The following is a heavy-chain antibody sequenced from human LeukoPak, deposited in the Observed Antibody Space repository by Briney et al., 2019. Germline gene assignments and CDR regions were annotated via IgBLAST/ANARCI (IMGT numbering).Heavy chain of an antibody. CDR1: GFTFSSYA. CDR2: ISGSGGST. D-gene: IGHD6-19*01. Sequence: GGSLRLSCAASGFTFSSYAMSWVRQAPGKGLEWVSAISGSGGSTYYADSVKGRFTISRDNSKNTLYLQMNSLRAEDTAVFYCAKRLLIAVASFDYWGQGTLVTVSS. CDR3: AKRLLIAVASFDY. J-gene: IGHJ4*02. V-gene: IGHV3-23*01.